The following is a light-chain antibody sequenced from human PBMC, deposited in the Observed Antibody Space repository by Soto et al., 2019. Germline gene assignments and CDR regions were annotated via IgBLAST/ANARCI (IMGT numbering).Light chain of an antibody. Sequence: PGERATLSCRASESISSHYIAWYQHKPGQAPRVLIFGASTRATGIPDRFSGSWSGTDFTLTISRLEPEDFAMYYCQNFGDSPFTFGPGTKVDIK. V-gene: IGKV3-20*01. CDR3: QNFGDSPFT. CDR2: GAS. CDR1: ESISSHY. J-gene: IGKJ3*01.